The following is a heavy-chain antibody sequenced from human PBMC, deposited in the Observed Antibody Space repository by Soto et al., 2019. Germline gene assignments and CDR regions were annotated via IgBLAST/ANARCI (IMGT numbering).Heavy chain of an antibody. CDR2: IYHSGST. V-gene: IGHV4-4*02. D-gene: IGHD2-15*01. CDR3: ARRGGGVVLAATTPFDY. CDR1: SGSISTANW. J-gene: IGHJ4*02. Sequence: QVPLQESGPRLVRPSGTLSLTCTVSSGSISTANWWSWVRQPPGRGLEWIGEIYHSGSTNYNLSLKSRVTLSVAKPKNQCPLSLTSVTAADTAIYYCARRGGGVVLAATTPFDYWGQGTLVTVSS.